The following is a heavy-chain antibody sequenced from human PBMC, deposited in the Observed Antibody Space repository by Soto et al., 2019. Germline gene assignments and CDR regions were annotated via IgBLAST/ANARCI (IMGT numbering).Heavy chain of an antibody. J-gene: IGHJ3*01. CDR1: GFTFSSYA. Sequence: EVQLLESGGGLVQSGGSLRLSCAASGFTFSSYAMSWVRQAPGKGLEWVSAISGSGGSTYYADSVKGRFTISRDNSNNTLYLQMNSLRAEDTAVYYCAKDQTYDSSGYYYGVRWSALMFWGPGTMVTVSS. V-gene: IGHV3-23*01. D-gene: IGHD3-22*01. CDR2: ISGSGGST. CDR3: AKDQTYDSSGYYYGVRWSALMF.